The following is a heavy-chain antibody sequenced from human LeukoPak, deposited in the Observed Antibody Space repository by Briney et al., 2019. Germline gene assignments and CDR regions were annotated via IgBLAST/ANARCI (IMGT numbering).Heavy chain of an antibody. Sequence: GGSLRLSCAASGFTFSSYGMHWVRQAPGKGLEWVAFIRYDGSNKYYADSVKGRFTISRDNSKNTLYLQMNSLRAEDTAVYYCAKDYDSSGYYPLCYFDYWGQGTLATVSS. V-gene: IGHV3-30*02. D-gene: IGHD3-22*01. CDR2: IRYDGSNK. CDR1: GFTFSSYG. J-gene: IGHJ4*02. CDR3: AKDYDSSGYYPLCYFDY.